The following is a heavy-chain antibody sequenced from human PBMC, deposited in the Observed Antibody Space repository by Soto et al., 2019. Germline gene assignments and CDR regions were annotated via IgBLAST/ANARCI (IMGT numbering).Heavy chain of an antibody. J-gene: IGHJ3*02. CDR1: GFTFSNAW. V-gene: IGHV3-15*07. CDR2: IKSKTDGGTT. D-gene: IGHD3-3*01. Sequence: PGGSPRLSCAASGFTFSNAWMNWVRQAPGKGLEWVGRIKSKTDGGTTDYAAPVKGRFTISRDDSKNTLYLQMNSLKTEDTAVYYCTSTYYDFWSGYSGAFDIWGQGTMVTVSS. CDR3: TSTYYDFWSGYSGAFDI.